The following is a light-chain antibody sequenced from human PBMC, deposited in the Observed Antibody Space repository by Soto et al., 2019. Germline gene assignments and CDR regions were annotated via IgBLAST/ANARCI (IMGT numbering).Light chain of an antibody. J-gene: IGKJ5*01. CDR3: QNYKSALRIT. Sequence: DIQMTQSHSSLSASVGDRVTITCRASQGITNYLAWYQRKPGKVPKLLIYAASTLQSGVPSRFSGSGSGTDFTLTISSLQPEDVATYYCQNYKSALRITFGQGTRLEVK. CDR1: QGITNY. V-gene: IGKV1-27*01. CDR2: AAS.